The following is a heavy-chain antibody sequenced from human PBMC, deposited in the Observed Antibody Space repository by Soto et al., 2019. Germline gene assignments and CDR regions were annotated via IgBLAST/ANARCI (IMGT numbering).Heavy chain of an antibody. CDR2: IYPGDSDT. CDR1: GYSFTSYW. Sequence: PGESLKISCKGSGYSFTSYWIGWVRQMPGKGLEWMGIIYPGDSDTRYSPSFQGQVTISADKSISTAYLQWSSLKASDTAMYYCARGQRYEGYCTNGVCPRLDYWGQGTLVTVSS. D-gene: IGHD2-8*01. CDR3: ARGQRYEGYCTNGVCPRLDY. J-gene: IGHJ4*02. V-gene: IGHV5-51*01.